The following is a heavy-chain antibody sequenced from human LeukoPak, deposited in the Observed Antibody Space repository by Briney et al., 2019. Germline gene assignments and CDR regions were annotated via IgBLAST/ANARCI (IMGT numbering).Heavy chain of an antibody. CDR1: GYSISSSNW. Sequence: PSDTLSLTCAVSGYSISSSNWWGWIRQPPGKGLEWIGYIYYSGSTYYNPSLKSRVTMSVDTSKNQFPLKLSSVTAVDTAVYYCAKYGDYSAFDIWGQGTMVTVSS. J-gene: IGHJ3*02. V-gene: IGHV4-28*01. D-gene: IGHD4-17*01. CDR3: AKYGDYSAFDI. CDR2: IYYSGST.